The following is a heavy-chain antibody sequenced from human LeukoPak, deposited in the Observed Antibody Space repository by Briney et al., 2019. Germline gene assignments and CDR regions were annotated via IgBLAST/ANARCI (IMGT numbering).Heavy chain of an antibody. Sequence: ASVKVSCKASGGTFSSYAISWVRQAPGQGLEWVGGIIPIFGTANYAQTFQGRVTITADESTSTAYLELSSLRSEDTAVYYCARENLPGDCGWGQGTLVTVSS. CDR3: ARENLPGDCG. CDR1: GGTFSSYA. CDR2: IIPIFGTA. D-gene: IGHD7-27*01. J-gene: IGHJ4*02. V-gene: IGHV1-69*13.